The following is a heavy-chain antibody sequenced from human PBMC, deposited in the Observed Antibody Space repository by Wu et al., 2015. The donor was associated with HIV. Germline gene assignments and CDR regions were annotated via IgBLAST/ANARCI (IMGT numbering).Heavy chain of an antibody. CDR3: ARGPPGDERYCTNGVCYSYFDY. CDR1: GGTFSSYA. CDR2: IIPIFGTA. J-gene: IGHJ4*02. D-gene: IGHD2-8*01. Sequence: QVQLVQSGAEVKKPGSSVKVSCKASGGTFSSYAISWVRQAPGQGLEWMGGIIPIFGTANYAQKFQGRVTITADESTSTAYMELSSLRSEDTAVYYCARGPPGDERYCTNGVCYSYFDYWGQGTLVTVSS. V-gene: IGHV1-69*12.